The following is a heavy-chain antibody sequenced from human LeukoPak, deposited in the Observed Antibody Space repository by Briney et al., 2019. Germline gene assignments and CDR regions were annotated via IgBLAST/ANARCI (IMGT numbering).Heavy chain of an antibody. CDR3: AREKVVLMVYASEDAFGI. J-gene: IGHJ3*02. CDR1: GYTFTGYY. CDR2: INPNSGGT. D-gene: IGHD2-8*01. V-gene: IGHV1-2*02. Sequence: ASVKVSCKASGYTFTGYYMHWVRQAPGQGLEWMGWINPNSGGTNYAQKFQGRVTMTRDTSISTAYMELSRLRSDDTAVYYCAREKVVLMVYASEDAFGIWGQGTMVTVSS.